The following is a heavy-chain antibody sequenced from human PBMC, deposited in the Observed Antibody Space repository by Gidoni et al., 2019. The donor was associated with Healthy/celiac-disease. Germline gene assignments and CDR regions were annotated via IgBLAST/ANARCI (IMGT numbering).Heavy chain of an antibody. D-gene: IGHD3-10*01. J-gene: IGHJ4*02. CDR1: GGAFSSYT. Sequence: QVQLVQSGAEVKKPGSSVQVSCKASGGAFSSYTLSWVRQAPGQGLEWMGRIIPILGIANYAQKFQGRVTITADKSTSTAYMELSSLRSEDTAVYYCATGEGSGPLFDYWGQGTLVTVSS. V-gene: IGHV1-69*02. CDR2: IIPILGIA. CDR3: ATGEGSGPLFDY.